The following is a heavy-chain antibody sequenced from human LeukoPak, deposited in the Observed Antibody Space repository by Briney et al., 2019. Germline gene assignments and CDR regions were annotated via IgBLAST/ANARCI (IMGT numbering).Heavy chain of an antibody. Sequence: QAGVPLRLSCAASIFTFSPYWMHWVRQAPGKGLVWVSRINSDGSSTGYADSVKGRFTISGDNAKNTLYLQMNSLRDEDTAVYYCARDPYSGSYGDYYYYYMDVWGKGTTVTISS. V-gene: IGHV3-74*01. CDR1: IFTFSPYW. D-gene: IGHD1-26*01. J-gene: IGHJ6*03. CDR2: INSDGSST. CDR3: ARDPYSGSYGDYYYYYMDV.